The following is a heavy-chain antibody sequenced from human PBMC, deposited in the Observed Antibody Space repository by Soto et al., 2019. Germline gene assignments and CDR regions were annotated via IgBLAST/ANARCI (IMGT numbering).Heavy chain of an antibody. CDR2: IIPIFGTA. Sequence: QVQLVQSGAEVKKPGSSVKVSCKASGGTFSSYAISWVRQAPGQGLEWMGGIIPIFGTANYAQKFQGRVTITADEAQSTAYMGLSSLRSEDTAVYYCARGLSGEMATIFRPFDYWGQGTLVTVSS. V-gene: IGHV1-69*12. D-gene: IGHD5-12*01. CDR3: ARGLSGEMATIFRPFDY. J-gene: IGHJ4*02. CDR1: GGTFSSYA.